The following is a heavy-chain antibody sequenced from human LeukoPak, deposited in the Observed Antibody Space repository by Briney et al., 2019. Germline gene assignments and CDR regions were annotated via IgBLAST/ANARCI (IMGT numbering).Heavy chain of an antibody. CDR3: ARGPLAYCGGDCYFPYFDY. Sequence: GGSLRLSCAASGFTFSSYAMHWVRQAPGKGLEWVAVISYDGSNKYYADSVKGRFTISRDNSKNTLYLQMNSLRAEDTAVYYCARGPLAYCGGDCYFPYFDYWGQGTLVTVSS. J-gene: IGHJ4*02. CDR2: ISYDGSNK. V-gene: IGHV3-30-3*01. CDR1: GFTFSSYA. D-gene: IGHD2-21*01.